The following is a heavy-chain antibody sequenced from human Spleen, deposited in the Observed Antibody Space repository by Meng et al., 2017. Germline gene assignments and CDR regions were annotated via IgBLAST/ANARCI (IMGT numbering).Heavy chain of an antibody. J-gene: IGHJ2*01. V-gene: IGHV2-5*02. CDR3: AHSSTTVGYWYFVL. D-gene: IGHD4-23*01. CDR1: GFSLSTSGTG. Sequence: HITLNVVCSTLAYPHQTLSLNFTFYGFSLSTSGTGEGLNRQAPGKALEWLALIYWDDDKRYSPSLKSMLTITKDTSKNQVVLTMTNMDPVDTATYYCAHSSTTVGYWYFVLWGPGTLVTVSS. CDR2: IYWDDDK.